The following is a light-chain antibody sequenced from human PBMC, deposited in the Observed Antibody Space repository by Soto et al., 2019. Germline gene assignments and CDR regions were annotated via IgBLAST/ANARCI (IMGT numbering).Light chain of an antibody. J-gene: IGKJ5*01. CDR1: QSISAY. Sequence: DIQMTQSPSSLFASVGDRVTITCRASQSISAYLNWYQQRPGKAPSLLIYAATRLHSGVPSRFSGSGSGTDFTVTIGSLQPEDVVTYYCQRSYRSISFGQGTRLEMK. CDR2: AAT. V-gene: IGKV1-39*01. CDR3: QRSYRSIS.